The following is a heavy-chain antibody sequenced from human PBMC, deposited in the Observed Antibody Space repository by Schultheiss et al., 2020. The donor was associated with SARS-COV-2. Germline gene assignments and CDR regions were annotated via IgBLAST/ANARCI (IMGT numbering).Heavy chain of an antibody. CDR3: ARGAWFGEGGYYGMDV. V-gene: IGHV1-46*01. Sequence: GESLKISCKASGYTFTSYYMHWVRQAPGQGLEWMGIINPSGGGTNYAQKFQGRITMTRDTSTSTVYMELSSLRSEDTAVHYCARGAWFGEGGYYGMDVWGQGTTVTVSS. D-gene: IGHD3-10*01. CDR1: GYTFTSYY. J-gene: IGHJ6*02. CDR2: INPSGGGT.